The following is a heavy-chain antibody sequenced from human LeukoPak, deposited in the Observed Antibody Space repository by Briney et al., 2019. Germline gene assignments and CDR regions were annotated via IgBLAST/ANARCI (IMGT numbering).Heavy chain of an antibody. V-gene: IGHV1-2*02. J-gene: IGHJ6*03. CDR3: AKGAFYMDV. CDR2: INPNSGGT. Sequence: ASVKASCKASGYTFTGYYMHWVRQAPGQGPEWMGWINPNSGGTNYAQKFQGRVTMTRDKSIRTAYMELSSLRSEDTAVYYCAKGAFYMDVWGKGTTVTVSS. CDR1: GYTFTGYY.